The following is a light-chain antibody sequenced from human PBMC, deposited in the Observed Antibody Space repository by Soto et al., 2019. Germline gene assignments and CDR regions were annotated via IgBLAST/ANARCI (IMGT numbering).Light chain of an antibody. J-gene: IGKJ1*01. CDR1: QSVSNNY. Sequence: EIVLTQSPGTLSLSPGERATLSCRASQSVSNNYLAWYQQKPGQAPSLLIHGASSRATGIPDRFSGSGSGTDFTLTISRLEPEDFAVYYCQYFGNSGTFGQGTKVDIK. CDR3: QYFGNSGT. V-gene: IGKV3-20*01. CDR2: GAS.